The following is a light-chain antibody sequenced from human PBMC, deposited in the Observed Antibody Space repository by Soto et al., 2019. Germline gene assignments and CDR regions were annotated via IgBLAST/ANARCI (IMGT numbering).Light chain of an antibody. CDR1: QSVSSSY. Sequence: EIVLTQSPGTLSLSPGERATLSCRASQSVSSSYLSWYQQKPGQAPRLLIYGASSRATGITDRFSSSGAGTDFTLTISRLEPEDFAVYYCQQYCSSPPLTFGGGTKVEIK. J-gene: IGKJ4*01. CDR3: QQYCSSPPLT. V-gene: IGKV3-20*01. CDR2: GAS.